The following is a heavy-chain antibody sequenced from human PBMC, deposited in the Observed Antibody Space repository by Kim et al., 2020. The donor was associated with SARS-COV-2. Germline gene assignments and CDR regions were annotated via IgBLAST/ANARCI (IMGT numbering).Heavy chain of an antibody. V-gene: IGHV3-11*03. CDR3: AQGGQIFGVLEDY. Sequence: KYANTVKSRFSIASDAAKNSVYLQMSSLRADDTAMYYCAQGGQIFGVLEDYWGQGTLVTVSS. D-gene: IGHD3-3*01. J-gene: IGHJ4*02.